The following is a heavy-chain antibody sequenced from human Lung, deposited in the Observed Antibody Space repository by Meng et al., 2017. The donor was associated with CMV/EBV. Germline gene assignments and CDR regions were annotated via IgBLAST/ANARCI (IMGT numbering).Heavy chain of an antibody. CDR2: IYLYDSRA. V-gene: IGHV5-51*01. Sequence: SPXLFXXGSGYNFIYHWTGCALQMPGKGLEWMGIIYLYDSRAIYSPSFRGQVTISADQSLNTAYLQWNSLKASDTAIYFCASALNGNYWWFDPWGQGPLVTVSS. D-gene: IGHD1-26*01. J-gene: IGHJ5*02. CDR1: GYNFIYHW. CDR3: ASALNGNYWWFDP.